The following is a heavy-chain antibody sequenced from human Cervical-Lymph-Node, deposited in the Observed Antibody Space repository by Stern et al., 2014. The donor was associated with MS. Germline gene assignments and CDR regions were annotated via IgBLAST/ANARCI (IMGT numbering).Heavy chain of an antibody. D-gene: IGHD6-19*01. CDR2: ISFDGAKT. J-gene: IGHJ4*02. V-gene: IGHV3-30*03. CDR1: GFAFSTYG. Sequence: VQLLESGGGVVQPGRSLRLSCSPSGFAFSTYGMHWVRQAPGKGLEWVALISFDGAKTYYADSVKGRFTISRDNPKNTLYLQMKSLRGEDTAVYYCARGSDWYPLDYWGQGTLVTVSP. CDR3: ARGSDWYPLDY.